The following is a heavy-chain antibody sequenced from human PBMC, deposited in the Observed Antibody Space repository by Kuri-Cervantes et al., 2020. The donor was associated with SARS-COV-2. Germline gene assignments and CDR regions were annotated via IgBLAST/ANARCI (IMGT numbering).Heavy chain of an antibody. V-gene: IGHV4-59*08. Sequence: ESLKISCAVYGGSFSGYYWSWIRQPPGKGLEWIGYIYYSGSTNYNPSLKSRVTISVDTSKNQFSLKLSSVTAADTTVYYCAIINWNRFDYWGQGTLVTVSS. CDR3: AIINWNRFDY. D-gene: IGHD1-1*01. J-gene: IGHJ4*02. CDR1: GGSFSGYY. CDR2: IYYSGST.